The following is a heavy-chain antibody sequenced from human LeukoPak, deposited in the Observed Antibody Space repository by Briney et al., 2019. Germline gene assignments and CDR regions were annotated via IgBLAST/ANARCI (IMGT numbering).Heavy chain of an antibody. CDR1: GFTFSSYA. D-gene: IGHD4-17*01. J-gene: IGHJ5*02. V-gene: IGHV3-23*01. Sequence: PGGSLRLSCAASGFTFSSYAMTWVRQAPGKGLEWVSAISGSGGSTYYADSVKGRFTISRDNSKNTLYLQMNSLRAEDTAVYYCARGHDYGDYRGWFDPWGQGTLVTVSS. CDR3: ARGHDYGDYRGWFDP. CDR2: ISGSGGST.